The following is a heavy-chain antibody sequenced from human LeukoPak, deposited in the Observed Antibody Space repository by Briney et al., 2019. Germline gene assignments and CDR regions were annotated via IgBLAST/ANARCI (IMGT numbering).Heavy chain of an antibody. Sequence: GGSQRLSCAASGFTFSGYAMSWVRQAPGNGLEWVSALDIGGSSTYYADSVKGRFTISRDNSKSTLYLQMNSLRAEDTALYYCAKDRLTIDAFDIWGQGTMVTVSS. J-gene: IGHJ3*02. D-gene: IGHD4/OR15-4a*01. CDR1: GFTFSGYA. V-gene: IGHV3-23*05. CDR2: LDIGGSST. CDR3: AKDRLTIDAFDI.